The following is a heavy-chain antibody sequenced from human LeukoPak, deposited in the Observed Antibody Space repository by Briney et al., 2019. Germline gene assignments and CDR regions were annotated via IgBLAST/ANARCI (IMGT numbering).Heavy chain of an antibody. J-gene: IGHJ4*02. V-gene: IGHV3-23*01. CDR1: GFAFGSEA. CDR2: ISPGGGTT. CDR3: AKDLWFGELLFDY. D-gene: IGHD3-10*01. Sequence: GGSLRLSCGVSGFAFGSEAMNWVRQSPARGLEWVASISPGGGTTYYADSVKGRFTISRDNSNNTLYVEMTSLRAEDTAVYFCAKDLWFGELLFDYWGQGTLVTVSS.